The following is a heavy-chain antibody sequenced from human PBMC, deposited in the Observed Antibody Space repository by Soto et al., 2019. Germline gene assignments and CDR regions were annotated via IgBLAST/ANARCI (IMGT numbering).Heavy chain of an antibody. CDR1: GFTFSSYA. D-gene: IGHD6-13*01. CDR3: ATQQLVGYYFDY. J-gene: IGHJ4*02. V-gene: IGHV3-30-3*01. Sequence: GGSLRLSCAASGFTFSSYAMHWVRQAPGKGLEWVAVISYDGSNKYYADSVKGRFTISRDNSKNTLYLQMNSLRAEDTAVYYCATQQLVGYYFDYWGQGTLVTVSS. CDR2: ISYDGSNK.